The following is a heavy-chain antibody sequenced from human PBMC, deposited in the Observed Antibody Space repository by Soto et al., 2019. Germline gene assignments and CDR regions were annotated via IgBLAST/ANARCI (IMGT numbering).Heavy chain of an antibody. CDR2: TYYRSKWYN. V-gene: IGHV6-1*01. D-gene: IGHD5-12*01. J-gene: IGHJ6*02. CDR1: GDSVSSNSAA. CDR3: AKVGWLQSSGYYGMDV. Sequence: SQTLSLTCAISGDSVSSNSAAWNWIRQSPSRGLEWLGRTYYRSKWYNDYAVSVKSRITINPDTSKNQFSLQLNSVTPEDTAVYYCAKVGWLQSSGYYGMDVWGQGTTVTVSS.